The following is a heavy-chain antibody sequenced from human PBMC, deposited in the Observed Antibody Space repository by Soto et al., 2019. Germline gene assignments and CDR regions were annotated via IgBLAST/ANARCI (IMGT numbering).Heavy chain of an antibody. CDR1: GYTFTRYD. V-gene: IGHV1-8*01. J-gene: IGHJ6*02. CDR2: MNANSGNT. CDR3: ARRGYSSNWYYYYYPGMDV. Sequence: QVQLVQSGAEVKKPGASVKVSCKASGYTFTRYDINWVRQATGQGLEWMGWMNANSGNTGYAQKFQGRVTMTRNTPISTAYMELSSQRSEDTAVYYCARRGYSSNWYYYYYPGMDVWGQGTTVTVSS. D-gene: IGHD6-13*01.